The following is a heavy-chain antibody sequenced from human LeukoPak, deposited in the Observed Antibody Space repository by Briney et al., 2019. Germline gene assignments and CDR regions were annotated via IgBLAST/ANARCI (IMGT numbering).Heavy chain of an antibody. D-gene: IGHD1-26*01. V-gene: IGHV3-21*01. CDR1: GFTFSSYT. Sequence: GESLRLSCAASGFTFSSYTMTWVRQAPGKGLEWVSSISRSGDYIFYADSVRGRFTISRDNAKNSLYLQMTSLRAEDTAVYYCAKDRLVGGSDRHPLDYRGQGTPVTVSS. J-gene: IGHJ4*02. CDR3: AKDRLVGGSDRHPLDY. CDR2: ISRSGDYI.